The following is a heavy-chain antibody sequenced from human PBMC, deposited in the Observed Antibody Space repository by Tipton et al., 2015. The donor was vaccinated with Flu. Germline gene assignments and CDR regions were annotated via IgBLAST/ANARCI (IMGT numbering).Heavy chain of an antibody. CDR3: ARGRGPREVRGSQRKKGQPSPLDAFDI. CDR2: INHSGST. V-gene: IGHV4-34*01. J-gene: IGHJ3*02. D-gene: IGHD3-10*01. CDR1: GGSFSGYY. Sequence: LRLSCAVYGGSFSGYYWSWIRQPPGKGLEWIGEINHSGSTNYNPSLKSRVTISVDTSKNQFSLKLSSVAAADTAVYYCARGRGPREVRGSQRKKGQPSPLDAFDIWGPGTMVTGSS.